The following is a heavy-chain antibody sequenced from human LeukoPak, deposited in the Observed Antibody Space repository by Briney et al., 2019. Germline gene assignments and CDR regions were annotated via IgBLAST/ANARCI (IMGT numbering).Heavy chain of an antibody. J-gene: IGHJ4*02. Sequence: GGSLRLSCAASGFTFSNAWMSWVRQAPEKGLEWVGRIKSKTDGGTTDYAAPVKGRFTISRDDSENTLYLQMNSLKTEDTAVYYCTTDLMYYYDTSGEINYWGQGTLVTVSS. D-gene: IGHD3-22*01. CDR2: IKSKTDGGTT. V-gene: IGHV3-15*01. CDR1: GFTFSNAW. CDR3: TTDLMYYYDTSGEINY.